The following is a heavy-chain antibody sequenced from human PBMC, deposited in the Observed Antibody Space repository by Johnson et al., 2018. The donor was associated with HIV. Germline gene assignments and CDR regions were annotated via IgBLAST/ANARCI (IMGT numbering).Heavy chain of an antibody. V-gene: IGHV3-33*01. CDR1: GFTFSSYG. Sequence: QVQLVESGGGVVQPGRSLRLSCAASGFTFSSYGMHWVRQAPGKGLEWVAIIWYDGSNKYYADSVKGRFTISRDNSKNTLYLQMNSLRAEDTAVYYCGRDRQCGGDCYTDDAFDIWCQGTVVTVSS. D-gene: IGHD2-21*02. J-gene: IGHJ3*02. CDR3: GRDRQCGGDCYTDDAFDI. CDR2: IWYDGSNK.